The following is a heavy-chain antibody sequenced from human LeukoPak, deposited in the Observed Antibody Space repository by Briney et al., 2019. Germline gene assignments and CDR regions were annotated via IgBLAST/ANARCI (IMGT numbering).Heavy chain of an antibody. V-gene: IGHV4-59*01. CDR2: IYYSGNT. D-gene: IGHD3-3*01. Sequence: SETLSLTCTVSRGSMTNYYWNWIRQPPGKGLEWMGYIYYSGNTNYNPSLKSRVTISVDTSKNQFSLKLSSVTAADTAVYYCARDNRYYDFWSGYEDESNWFDPWGQGTLVTVSS. CDR3: ARDNRYYDFWSGYEDESNWFDP. CDR1: RGSMTNYY. J-gene: IGHJ5*02.